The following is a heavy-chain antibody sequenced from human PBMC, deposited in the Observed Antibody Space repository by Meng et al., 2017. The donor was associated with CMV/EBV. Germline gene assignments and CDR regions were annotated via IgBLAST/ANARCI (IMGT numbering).Heavy chain of an antibody. Sequence: GSLRLSCAVYGGSFSGYYWSWIRQPPGKGLEWIGEINHSGSTNYNPSLKSWVTISVDTSKNQFSLKLSSVTAADTAVYYCARLVLRFLEWLPYSREYYYYGMDVWGQGTTVTVSS. CDR1: GGSFSGYY. J-gene: IGHJ6*02. V-gene: IGHV4-34*01. D-gene: IGHD3-3*01. CDR3: ARLVLRFLEWLPYSREYYYYGMDV. CDR2: INHSGST.